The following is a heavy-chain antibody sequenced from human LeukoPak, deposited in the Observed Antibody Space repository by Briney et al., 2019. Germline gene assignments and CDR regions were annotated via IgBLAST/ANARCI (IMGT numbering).Heavy chain of an antibody. D-gene: IGHD3-22*01. CDR1: GFTMSRYS. Sequence: PGGSLRLSSGVSGFTMSRYSTQGARQAPEKRLEWVSSISSSSSYIYYADSVKGRFTISRDNAKNSLYLKMNSLRAEDTAVYYCASDLASSGRRGVAFYVWGQVTMVTVSS. V-gene: IGHV3-21*01. CDR3: ASDLASSGRRGVAFYV. J-gene: IGHJ3*01. CDR2: ISSSSSYI.